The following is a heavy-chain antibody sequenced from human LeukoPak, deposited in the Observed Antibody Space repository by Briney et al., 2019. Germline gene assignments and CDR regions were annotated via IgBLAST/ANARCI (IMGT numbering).Heavy chain of an antibody. Sequence: GGSLRLSCSASGFTFSTYWMSWVRQTPGKGLEWVASISNGGYPTYYVDSVRGRFTISRDDARNSLFLQMNGLRADDTAVYYCTRENYVPDSWGQGTLVTVSS. CDR2: ISNGGYPT. CDR1: GFTFSTYW. V-gene: IGHV3-7*03. J-gene: IGHJ4*02. D-gene: IGHD3-10*02. CDR3: TRENYVPDS.